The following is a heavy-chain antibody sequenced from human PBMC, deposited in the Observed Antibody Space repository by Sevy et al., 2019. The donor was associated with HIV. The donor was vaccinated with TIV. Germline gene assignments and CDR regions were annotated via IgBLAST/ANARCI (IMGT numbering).Heavy chain of an antibody. CDR1: GFTFGDYA. CDR3: TRDFYSSSHFDN. CDR2: IRSKAYGGTT. V-gene: IGHV3-49*03. D-gene: IGHD6-13*01. Sequence: GGSLRLSCTASGFTFGDYAMSWFRQAPGKGLEWVGFIRSKAYGGTTEYAESVKGRFTISRDDSKSIAYLQMNSLKTEDTAVYSCTRDFYSSSHFDNWGQGTLVTVSS. J-gene: IGHJ4*02.